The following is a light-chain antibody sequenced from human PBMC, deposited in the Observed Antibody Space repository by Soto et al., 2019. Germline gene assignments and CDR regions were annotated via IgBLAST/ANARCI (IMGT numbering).Light chain of an antibody. V-gene: IGLV2-14*03. J-gene: IGLJ2*01. Sequence: QSALTQPASVSGSPGQSITISCTGTSSDVGGYNYVSWYQQHPGKAPNLVIYDVSNRPSGVSNRFSGSKSGNTASLTISGLEDEDEADYYCTSYGSSNTLVFGGGTKLTVL. CDR2: DVS. CDR3: TSYGSSNTLV. CDR1: SSDVGGYNY.